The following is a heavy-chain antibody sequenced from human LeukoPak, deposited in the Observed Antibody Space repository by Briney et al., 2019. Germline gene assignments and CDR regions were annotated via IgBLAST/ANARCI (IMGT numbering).Heavy chain of an antibody. J-gene: IGHJ4*02. D-gene: IGHD6-6*01. CDR2: INPNSGGT. CDR3: ARDILARIKQALDY. CDR1: GYTFTGYY. Sequence: ASVKVSCKASGYTFTGYYMHWVRQAPGQGLEWMGWINPNSGGTNYAQKFQGRVTMTRDTSISTAYMELSRLRPDDTAVYYCARDILARIKQALDYWGQGTLVTVSS. V-gene: IGHV1-2*02.